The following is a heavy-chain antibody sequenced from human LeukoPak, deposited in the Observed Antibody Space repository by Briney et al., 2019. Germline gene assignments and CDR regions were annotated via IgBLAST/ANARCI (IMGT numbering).Heavy chain of an antibody. J-gene: IGHJ6*03. V-gene: IGHV3-21*01. Sequence: GGSLRLSCAASGFTFSGYAMTWVRQAPGKGLEWVSSITGSGDYTYYIDSVKGRFTISRDNAKNSLYLQMNSLRAEDTAVYYCARDYDHYMDVWGKGTTVTVSS. CDR3: ARDYDHYMDV. CDR1: GFTFSGYA. CDR2: ITGSGDYT.